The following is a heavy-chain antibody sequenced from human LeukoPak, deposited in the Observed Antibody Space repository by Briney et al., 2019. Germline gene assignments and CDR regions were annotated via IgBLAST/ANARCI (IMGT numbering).Heavy chain of an antibody. CDR2: ISSSGGST. J-gene: IGHJ4*02. V-gene: IGHV3-23*01. D-gene: IGHD2-2*01. CDR1: GFTFSSYA. CDR3: AKVKGSEGYCSITSCLADY. Sequence: GGSLRLSCAASGFTFSSYAMSWVRQAPGKGLEWVSPISSSGGSTYYADSVKGRFTISRDNSKNTLYLQLNSLRSEDTAVYYCAKVKGSEGYCSITSCLADYWGQGTLVTVSS.